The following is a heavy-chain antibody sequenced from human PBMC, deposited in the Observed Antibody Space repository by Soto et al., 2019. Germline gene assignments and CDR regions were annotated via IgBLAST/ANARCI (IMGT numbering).Heavy chain of an antibody. Sequence: GASVKVSCKASGYTFISYGISWVRQAPGQGLEWMGWISGYNGHTNYAQKIQGRATMTTDTSTSTAFMELRSLTSDDTAVYFCARGPTLFDYWGQGTLVTVSS. CDR3: ARGPTLFDY. D-gene: IGHD2-15*01. V-gene: IGHV1-18*01. J-gene: IGHJ4*02. CDR2: ISGYNGHT. CDR1: GYTFISYG.